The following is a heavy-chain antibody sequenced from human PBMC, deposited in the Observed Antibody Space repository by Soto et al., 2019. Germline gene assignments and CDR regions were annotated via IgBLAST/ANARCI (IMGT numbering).Heavy chain of an antibody. J-gene: IGHJ6*03. CDR3: ARGDCVGGTCYSLAGSFYYYMDV. V-gene: IGHV3-74*02. Sequence: EVQLVESGGGLVQPGGSLRLSCAASGFTFSNYWMYWVRQAPGKGLEWVSRINSDGSVSSHADSVRGRLTISSDNVKNHLYLTMDSLRAEDTAVYFCARGDCVGGTCYSLAGSFYYYMDVWGKGTTVTVFS. CDR1: GFTFSNYW. CDR2: INSDGSVS. D-gene: IGHD2-15*01.